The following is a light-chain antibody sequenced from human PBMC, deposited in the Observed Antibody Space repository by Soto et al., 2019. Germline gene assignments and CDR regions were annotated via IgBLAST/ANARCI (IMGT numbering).Light chain of an antibody. CDR3: CSYAGSSTV. J-gene: IGLJ1*01. CDR2: EVS. CDR1: SSDVGSYNL. V-gene: IGLV2-23*02. Sequence: QSVLTQPASLSGSPGQSITISCTGTSSDVGSYNLVSWYQQHPGKAPKLMIYEVSKRPSGVSNRFSGSKSGNTASLTISGLQAEDEADYYCCSYAGSSTVFGTGTKVTVL.